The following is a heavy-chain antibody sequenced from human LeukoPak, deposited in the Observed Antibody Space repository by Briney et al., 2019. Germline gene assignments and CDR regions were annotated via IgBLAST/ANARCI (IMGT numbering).Heavy chain of an antibody. Sequence: GGSLRLSCAASGFALSSSYMHWVRQAPGKGLEWVAVINQHADTKYYVDSVKGRFTISRDNAKNSLYLQMNSLRAEDTTVYYCVRGTGFITDYWGPGTPVTFSS. J-gene: IGHJ4*02. CDR2: INQHADTK. D-gene: IGHD2-8*02. CDR1: GFALSSSY. CDR3: VRGTGFITDY. V-gene: IGHV3-7*01.